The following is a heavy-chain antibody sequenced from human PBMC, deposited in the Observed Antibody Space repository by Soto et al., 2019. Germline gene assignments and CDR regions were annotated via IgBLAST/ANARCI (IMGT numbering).Heavy chain of an antibody. Sequence: QVQLVQSGAEVKKPGSSVKVSCKASGGTFSSYTSSWVRQAPGQRLEGMGRIIPILGIANYAQKVQGRVTITTDNSKSTAYLELISMRSEDKAVNYGARDARASLDWFDPWGQGTLVTVSS. D-gene: IGHD3-3*02. CDR1: GGTFSSYT. V-gene: IGHV1-69*08. CDR3: ARDARASLDWFDP. J-gene: IGHJ5*02. CDR2: IIPILGIA.